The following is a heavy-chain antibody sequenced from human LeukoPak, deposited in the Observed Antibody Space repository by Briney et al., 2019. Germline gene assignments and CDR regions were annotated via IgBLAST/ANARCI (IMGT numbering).Heavy chain of an antibody. V-gene: IGHV1-18*01. Sequence: GASVKVSCKASGGTFSSYAISWVRQAPGQGLEWMGWISAYNGNTNYAQKLQGRVTMTTDTSTSTAYMELRSLRSDDTAVYYCARDRIVRLGRRAFDIWGQGTMVTVSS. J-gene: IGHJ3*02. CDR2: ISAYNGNT. CDR3: ARDRIVRLGRRAFDI. D-gene: IGHD2-15*01. CDR1: GGTFSSYA.